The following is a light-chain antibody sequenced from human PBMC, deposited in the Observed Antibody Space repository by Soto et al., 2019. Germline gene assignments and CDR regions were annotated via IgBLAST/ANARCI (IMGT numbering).Light chain of an antibody. CDR2: GNS. Sequence: QSVLTQPPSVSGAPGQRVTISCTGSSSNIGACYDVHWYQQLPGTAPKLLIYGNSNRPSGVPDRFSGYKSGTSASLAITGLQAEDEADYYCQSYDSSLSGSVVFGGGTKLTVL. J-gene: IGLJ2*01. CDR1: SSNIGACYD. V-gene: IGLV1-40*01. CDR3: QSYDSSLSGSVV.